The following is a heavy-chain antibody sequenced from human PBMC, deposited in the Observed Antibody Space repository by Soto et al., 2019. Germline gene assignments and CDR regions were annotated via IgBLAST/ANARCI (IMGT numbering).Heavy chain of an antibody. J-gene: IGHJ4*02. Sequence: PGGSLRLSCAASGFTFRSFAMSWVRQTPGKGLEWVSAISGSGGSTYYADTVRGRFTGSRDNAKNSLYLQMNSLRVEDAAVYYCVRQNWDSYCSYFDSWGQGTLVTVSS. CDR1: GFTFRSFA. CDR2: ISGSGGST. D-gene: IGHD2-21*01. V-gene: IGHV3-23*01. CDR3: VRQNWDSYCSYFDS.